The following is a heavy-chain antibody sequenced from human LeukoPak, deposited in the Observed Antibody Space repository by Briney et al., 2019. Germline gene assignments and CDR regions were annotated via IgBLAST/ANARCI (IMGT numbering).Heavy chain of an antibody. D-gene: IGHD2-2*01. CDR2: ISAYNGDT. V-gene: IGHV1-18*01. CDR3: ATTYCSSTSCYRDAFDI. J-gene: IGHJ3*02. Sequence: ASVKVSCKASGYTFTRYGFTWVRQAPGQGLEWMGWISAYNGDTDYPQEVQGRATLTTDTSTSTAYMELRNLRSDDTAVYYCATTYCSSTSCYRDAFDIWGQGTMVTVSS. CDR1: GYTFTRYG.